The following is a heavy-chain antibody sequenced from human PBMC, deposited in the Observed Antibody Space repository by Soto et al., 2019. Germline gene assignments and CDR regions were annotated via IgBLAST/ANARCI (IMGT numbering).Heavy chain of an antibody. CDR2: IYNRGSP. J-gene: IGHJ5*02. CDR3: ARGALKWFGELSDLNWFDP. Sequence: SETLSLTCTVSGCSVSSAGHYWSWIRQPPGKGLEWIANIYNRGSPNYNPSLKSRVTISLDTSKNQFSLNLSSVTAADTAVYYCARGALKWFGELSDLNWFDPWGQGTLVTVSS. V-gene: IGHV4-61*08. CDR1: GCSVSSAGHY. D-gene: IGHD3-10*01.